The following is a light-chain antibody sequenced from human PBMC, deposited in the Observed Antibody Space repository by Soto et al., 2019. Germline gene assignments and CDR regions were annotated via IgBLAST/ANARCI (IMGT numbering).Light chain of an antibody. J-gene: IGKJ1*01. V-gene: IGKV3-15*01. CDR3: DEYNRGPRA. Sequence: VIRRSALIVSECLAQRATXSCRASQSISSNLAWYQQKPGHAPRLLMFSTSIRATGFPDRFSGSGSGTDFTLTISRLEPEDFAVYYCDEYNRGPRAFGQGT. CDR1: QSISSN. CDR2: STS.